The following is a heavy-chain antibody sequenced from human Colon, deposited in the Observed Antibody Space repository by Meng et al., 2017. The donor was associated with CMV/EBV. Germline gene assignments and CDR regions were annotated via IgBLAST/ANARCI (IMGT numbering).Heavy chain of an antibody. V-gene: IGHV3-30*02. CDR1: GFTFSPYG. CDR2: IRYDGSNK. CDR3: AKDRDDFWSGYNPPGD. J-gene: IGHJ4*02. Sequence: GFTFSPYGLHWVRQAPGKGLEWVAFIRYDGSNKYYADSVKGRFTISRDNSKNTLYLQMNSLRPEDTAVYYCAKDRDDFWSGYNPPGDWGQGTVVTVSS. D-gene: IGHD3-3*01.